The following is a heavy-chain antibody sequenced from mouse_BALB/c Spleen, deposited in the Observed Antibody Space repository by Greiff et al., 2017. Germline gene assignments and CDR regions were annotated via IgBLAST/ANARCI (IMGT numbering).Heavy chain of an antibody. D-gene: IGHD2-2*01. CDR3: VYGYDEGYAMDY. CDR1: GYTFTSYW. Sequence: QVHVKQSGAELVKPGASVKLSCKASGYTFTSYWMHWVKQRPGQGLEWIGEIDPSDSYTNYNQKFKGKATLTVDKSSSTAYMQLSSLTSEDSAVYYCVYGYDEGYAMDYWGQGTSVTVSS. CDR2: IDPSDSYT. J-gene: IGHJ4*01. V-gene: IGHV1-69*02.